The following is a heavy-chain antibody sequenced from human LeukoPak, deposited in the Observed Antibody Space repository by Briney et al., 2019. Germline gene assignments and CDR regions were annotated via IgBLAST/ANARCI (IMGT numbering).Heavy chain of an antibody. CDR2: ISAGGRST. D-gene: IGHD2-2*02. J-gene: IGHJ6*02. CDR1: EFMFSSYT. Sequence: GGSLRLSCAASEFMFSSYTMAWVRQAPGKGLEWVSLISAGGRSTYYADSVKGRFTISRDNSKNTLYLQMNSLRAEDTAVYYCAKRYCSSTSCYMDYYYYGMDVWGQGTTVTVSS. CDR3: AKRYCSSTSCYMDYYYYGMDV. V-gene: IGHV3-23*01.